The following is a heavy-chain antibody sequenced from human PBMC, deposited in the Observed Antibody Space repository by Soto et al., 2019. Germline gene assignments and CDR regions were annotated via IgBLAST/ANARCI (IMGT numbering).Heavy chain of an antibody. D-gene: IGHD4-17*01. CDR3: ARAAPDYGDHPFDY. J-gene: IGHJ4*02. CDR2: IYYSGST. V-gene: IGHV4-31*03. Sequence: SETLSLTCTVSGGSISSGGYYWSWIRQHPGKGLEWIGYIYYSGSTYYNPSLKSRVTISVDTSKNQFSLKLSSVTAADTAVYYCARAAPDYGDHPFDYWGQGTLVTVSS. CDR1: GGSISSGGYY.